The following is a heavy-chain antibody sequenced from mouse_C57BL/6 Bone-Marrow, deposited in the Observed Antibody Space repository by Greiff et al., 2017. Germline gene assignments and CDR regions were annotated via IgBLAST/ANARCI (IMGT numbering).Heavy chain of an antibody. J-gene: IGHJ2*01. CDR1: GYNFTNYW. CDR3: ARSYDYDDCTFDF. Sequence: QVQLQQPGAELVKPGASVKLSCKASGYNFTNYWMHWVKQRPGQGLEWIGMMHPNGGSTEYNEKFKSEATLTVDKSSRAAYMELSSLTSEDSAVYCCARSYDYDDCTFDFWGQGTTVTVSS. V-gene: IGHV1-64*01. D-gene: IGHD2-4*01. CDR2: MHPNGGST.